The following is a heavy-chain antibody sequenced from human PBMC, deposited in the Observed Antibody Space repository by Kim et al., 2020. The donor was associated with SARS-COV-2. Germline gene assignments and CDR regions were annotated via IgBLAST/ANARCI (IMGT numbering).Heavy chain of an antibody. Sequence: KSRVTISVDTSKNQFSLKLSSVTAADTAVYYCARVQISYCSSTSCYGMDVWGQGTTVTVSS. V-gene: IGHV4-34*01. J-gene: IGHJ6*02. D-gene: IGHD2-2*01. CDR3: ARVQISYCSSTSCYGMDV.